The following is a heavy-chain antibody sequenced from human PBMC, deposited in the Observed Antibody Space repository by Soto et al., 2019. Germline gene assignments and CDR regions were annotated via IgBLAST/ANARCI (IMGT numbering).Heavy chain of an antibody. D-gene: IGHD1-1*01. CDR3: VRDGTKTLRDWFDP. V-gene: IGHV4-4*07. CDR1: GASISGFY. J-gene: IGHJ5*02. Sequence: SETLSLTCTVSGASISGFYWSWIRKSAGKGLEWIGRIYATGTTDYNPSLTSRVMMSVDTSKKQFSLKLRSVTAADTAVYYCVRDGTKTLRDWFDPWGQGISVTVSS. CDR2: IYATGTT.